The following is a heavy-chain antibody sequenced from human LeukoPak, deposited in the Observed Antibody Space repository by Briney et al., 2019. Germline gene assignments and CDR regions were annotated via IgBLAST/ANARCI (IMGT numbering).Heavy chain of an antibody. J-gene: IGHJ4*02. V-gene: IGHV3-43*02. CDR1: GFNFDDNV. Sequence: GGSLRLSCAASGFNFDDNVMHWVRQAPGKGLEWVSLISDDGYGTYYADSVKGRFTISRDNSKNSLYLQMNSLRSEDTALNYCATMGPLDYWGQGTLVTVSS. D-gene: IGHD4/OR15-4a*01. CDR3: ATMGPLDY. CDR2: ISDDGYGT.